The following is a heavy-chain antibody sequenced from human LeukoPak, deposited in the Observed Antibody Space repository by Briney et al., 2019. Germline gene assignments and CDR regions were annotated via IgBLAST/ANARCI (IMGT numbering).Heavy chain of an antibody. CDR2: ISSSSSYI. V-gene: IGHV3-21*04. D-gene: IGHD3-10*01. CDR1: GFPFSSYA. Sequence: GGSLRLSCAASGFPFSSYAMSWVRQAPGKGLEWVSSISSSSSYIYYADSVKGRFTISRDNSKNTAYLQMNSLKTEDTAVYYCTSAFSHYGSGSYYFDYWGQGTLVTVSS. J-gene: IGHJ4*02. CDR3: TSAFSHYGSGSYYFDY.